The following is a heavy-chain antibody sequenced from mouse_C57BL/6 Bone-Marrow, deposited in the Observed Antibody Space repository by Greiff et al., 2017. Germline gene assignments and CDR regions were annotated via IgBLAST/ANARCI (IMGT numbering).Heavy chain of an antibody. J-gene: IGHJ3*01. Sequence: QVQLQQPGAELVMPGASVKLSCKASGYTFTSYWMHWVKQRPGQGLEWIGEIDPSDSYTNYNQKFKGKSTLTVDKSSSTAYMQLSSLTSKDSAVYYCAREGGYDCDVTWFAYWGQGTLVTVSA. CDR3: AREGGYDCDVTWFAY. D-gene: IGHD2-4*01. CDR2: IDPSDSYT. CDR1: GYTFTSYW. V-gene: IGHV1-69*01.